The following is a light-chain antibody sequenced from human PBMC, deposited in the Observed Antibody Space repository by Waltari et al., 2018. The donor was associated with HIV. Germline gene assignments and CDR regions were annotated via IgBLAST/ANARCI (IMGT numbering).Light chain of an antibody. CDR3: VSYAGVKNRWA. CDR1: SSDVGGYNP. J-gene: IGLJ3*02. CDR2: EVT. Sequence: QSALPQPPSASGSPGQSVTISCTGTSSDVGGYNPVSWYQHHPGKAPKILLYEVTSRPSGVPDRFSGSKSGNTASLTVSGLQADDEADYYCVSYAGVKNRWAFGGGTKLTVL. V-gene: IGLV2-8*01.